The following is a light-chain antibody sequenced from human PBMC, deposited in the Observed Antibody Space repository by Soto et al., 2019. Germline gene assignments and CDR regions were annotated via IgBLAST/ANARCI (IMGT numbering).Light chain of an antibody. Sequence: EIVLTQSPATLSLSPGERATLSCWASQSVKSHLAWYHQKPGQAPRLLIYDASTRVAGVPARFSGSGSGTEFALTISSLQSEDFGVYYCQQYNEWPPITFGQGTRLEIK. CDR2: DAS. J-gene: IGKJ5*01. V-gene: IGKV3-15*01. CDR3: QQYNEWPPIT. CDR1: QSVKSH.